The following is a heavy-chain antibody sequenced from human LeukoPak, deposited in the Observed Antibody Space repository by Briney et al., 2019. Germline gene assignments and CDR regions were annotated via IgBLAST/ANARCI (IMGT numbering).Heavy chain of an antibody. V-gene: IGHV4-34*01. CDR3: ARHVAYYYDSRSFDY. CDR2: INHSGST. D-gene: IGHD3-22*01. CDR1: GGSFSGYY. Sequence: SETLSLTCAVYGGSFSGYYWSWIRQPPGKGLEWIGEINHSGSTNYNPSLKSRVTVSVDTSKNQFSLKLSSVTAADTAVYYCARHVAYYYDSRSFDYWGQGTLVTVSS. J-gene: IGHJ4*02.